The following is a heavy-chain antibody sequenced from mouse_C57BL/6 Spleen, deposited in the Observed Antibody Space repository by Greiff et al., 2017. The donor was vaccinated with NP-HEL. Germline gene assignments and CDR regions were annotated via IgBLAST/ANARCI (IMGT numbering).Heavy chain of an antibody. D-gene: IGHD2-3*01. CDR1: GFTFSSYA. CDR3: TRDSSYDGYSAWFAY. J-gene: IGHJ3*01. CDR2: ISSGGDYI. V-gene: IGHV5-9-1*02. Sequence: DVMLVGSGEGLVKPGGSLKLSCAASGFTFSSYAMSWVRQTPEKRLEWVAYISSGGDYIYYADTVKGRFTISRDNARNTLYLQMSSLKSEDTAMYYCTRDSSYDGYSAWFAYWGQGTLVTVSA.